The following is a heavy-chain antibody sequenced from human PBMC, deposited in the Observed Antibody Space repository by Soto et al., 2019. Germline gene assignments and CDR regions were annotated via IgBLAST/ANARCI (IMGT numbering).Heavy chain of an antibody. CDR1: GFTFGTNA. D-gene: IGHD5-18*01. V-gene: IGHV3-30*18. CDR2: ISYDGSKK. J-gene: IGHJ6*02. CDR3: AKGRVATAMEYYNYYGMDD. Sequence: VQLVESGGGVVQPGRSLRLSCEASGFTFGTNAMHWVRQAPGKGLEWVAVISYDGSKKHYADSVRGRFTISRDHSKTTLYLQMNSLRAEDTVLYFCAKGRVATAMEYYNYYGMDDWGQGTTVTVAS.